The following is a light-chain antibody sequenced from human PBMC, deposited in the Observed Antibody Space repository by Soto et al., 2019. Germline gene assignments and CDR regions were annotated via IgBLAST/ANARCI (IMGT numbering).Light chain of an antibody. CDR3: QVWDITTDHDV. J-gene: IGLJ1*01. CDR1: NMGSKR. CDR2: YDS. Sequence: SYELTQPPSVSVAPEKTARITCGGNNMGSKRVHWYLQKPGQAPVLVIYYDSDRPSGIPERFSGSNPGNTATLTISRVEAGDEADYYCQVWDITTDHDVFGTGTKVTVL. V-gene: IGLV3-21*04.